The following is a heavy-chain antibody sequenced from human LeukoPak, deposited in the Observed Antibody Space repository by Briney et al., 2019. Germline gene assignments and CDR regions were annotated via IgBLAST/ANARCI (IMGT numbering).Heavy chain of an antibody. CDR2: INSDGSST. CDR3: AREWLRSPDAFDI. CDR1: GFTFSSYW. V-gene: IGHV3-74*01. D-gene: IGHD5-12*01. J-gene: IGHJ3*02. Sequence: GGSLRLSCAASGFTFSSYWMHWVRQAPGKGLVWVSRINSDGSSTSYADSVKGRFTISRDNAKNTLYLRMNSLRAEDTAVYYCAREWLRSPDAFDIWGQGTMVTVSS.